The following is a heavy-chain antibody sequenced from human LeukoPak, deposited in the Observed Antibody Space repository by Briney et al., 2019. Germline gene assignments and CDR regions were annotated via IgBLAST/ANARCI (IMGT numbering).Heavy chain of an antibody. V-gene: IGHV4-31*03. J-gene: IGHJ4*02. CDR2: IYYSGST. Sequence: SQTLFLICTVSSGFSSSGDCYWCCSRQHPGEGLGGVEYIYYSGSTYYKPSLKGRVTISVDTSKNQLSLKLSSVTAADTAVYYCARDSVAHYCGFDYWGQGTLVTVSS. CDR1: SGFSSSGDCY. D-gene: IGHD2/OR15-2a*01. CDR3: ARDSVAHYCGFDY.